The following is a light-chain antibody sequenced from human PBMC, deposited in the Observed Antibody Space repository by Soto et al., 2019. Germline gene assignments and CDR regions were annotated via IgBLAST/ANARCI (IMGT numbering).Light chain of an antibody. CDR3: QQYGSSGT. V-gene: IGKV1-39*01. J-gene: IGKJ1*01. Sequence: DIQMTQSPSSLSASVGDSVTITCRASQSISSYLNWYQQKPGKAPKLLIYAASSLQSGVPSRFSGSGSGTDFTLTISRLEPEDFAVYYCQQYGSSGTFGQGTKVDI. CDR2: AAS. CDR1: QSISSY.